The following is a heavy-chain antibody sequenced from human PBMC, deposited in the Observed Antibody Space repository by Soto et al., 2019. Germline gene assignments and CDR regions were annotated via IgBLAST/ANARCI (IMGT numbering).Heavy chain of an antibody. Sequence: QVQLVQSGAEVKKPGASVKVSCKASGYTFTSYAMHWVRQAPGQRLEWMGWINAGNGNTKYSQKFQGRVTITRDTAASTAYMELSSLSSEDTAVYYCARDRWYSSSWYYNYWGQGTLVTVSS. CDR3: ARDRWYSSSWYYNY. V-gene: IGHV1-3*01. CDR1: GYTFTSYA. D-gene: IGHD6-13*01. CDR2: INAGNGNT. J-gene: IGHJ4*02.